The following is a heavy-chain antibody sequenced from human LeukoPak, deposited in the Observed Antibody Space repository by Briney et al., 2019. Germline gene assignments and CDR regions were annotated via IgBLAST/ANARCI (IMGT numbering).Heavy chain of an antibody. D-gene: IGHD6-19*01. CDR1: GYTFTSYD. Sequence: ASVKVSCKASGYTFTSYDINWVRQAPGQGLEWMGIINPSRGSTSYAQKFQGRVTMTEDTSTDTAYMELSSLRSEDTAVYYCATDGGIAVAGSPLYYYYGMDVWGQGTTVTVSS. V-gene: IGHV1-46*01. CDR3: ATDGGIAVAGSPLYYYYGMDV. J-gene: IGHJ6*02. CDR2: INPSRGST.